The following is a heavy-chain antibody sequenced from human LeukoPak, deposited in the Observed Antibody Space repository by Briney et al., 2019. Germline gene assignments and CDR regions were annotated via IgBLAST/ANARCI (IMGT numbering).Heavy chain of an antibody. Sequence: PGGSLRLSCAASGFTFSSYWMSWVRQAPGNGLEWVANIKQDGSEKYYVDSVKGRFTISRDNAKNSLYLQMNSLRAEDTAVYYCAKPNSGYALRDFDYWGQGTLVTVSS. J-gene: IGHJ4*02. CDR3: AKPNSGYALRDFDY. CDR1: GFTFSSYW. D-gene: IGHD5-12*01. CDR2: IKQDGSEK. V-gene: IGHV3-7*03.